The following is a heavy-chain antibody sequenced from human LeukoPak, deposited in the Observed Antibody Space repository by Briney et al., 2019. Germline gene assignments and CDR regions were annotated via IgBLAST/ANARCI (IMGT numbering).Heavy chain of an antibody. CDR1: GYSFPSYW. J-gene: IGHJ3*02. Sequence: TGESLKISCKGSGYSFPSYWIGWVRQTPGKGLEWMGIIYPGDSDTKYSPSFQGQVTISADKSGSTAYLQLSSLKASDTAVYYCARPDVPYYSDRGTSFDMWGQGTMVTVSS. CDR2: IYPGDSDT. CDR3: ARPDVPYYSDRGTSFDM. D-gene: IGHD3-22*01. V-gene: IGHV5-51*01.